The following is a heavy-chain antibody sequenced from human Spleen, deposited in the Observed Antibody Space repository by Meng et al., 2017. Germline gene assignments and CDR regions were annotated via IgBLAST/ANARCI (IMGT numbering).Heavy chain of an antibody. CDR3: ARDLGSGSYSHSFDY. CDR1: GFTFSSYA. J-gene: IGHJ4*02. Sequence: GESLKISCAASGFTFSSYAMTWVRQAPGKGLEWVSAISGSGSSTYYADSVKGRFTISRDNAKNSLYLQMNSLRAEDTAVYYCARDLGSGSYSHSFDYWGQGTLVTVSS. D-gene: IGHD3-10*01. CDR2: ISGSGSST. V-gene: IGHV3-23*01.